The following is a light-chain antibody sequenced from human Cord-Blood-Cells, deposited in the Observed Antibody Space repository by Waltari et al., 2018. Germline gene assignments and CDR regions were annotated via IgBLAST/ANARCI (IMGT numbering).Light chain of an antibody. J-gene: IGLJ1*01. CDR2: KDS. CDR1: VLAKKY. V-gene: IGLV3-27*01. CDR3: YSAADNNLV. Sequence: SYELTQPSSVSVSPGQTARITCSGDVLAKKYARWFQQKPGQAPVLVIYKDSERPSGIPERFSGSSSGNTVTLTISGAQVEDEADYYCYSAADNNLVFGTGTKVTVL.